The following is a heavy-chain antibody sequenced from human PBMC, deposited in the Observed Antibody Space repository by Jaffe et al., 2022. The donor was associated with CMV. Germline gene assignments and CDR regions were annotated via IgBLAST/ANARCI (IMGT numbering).Heavy chain of an antibody. CDR1: GFTFSSYA. CDR3: AKGARPRLAARPSYGMDV. CDR2: ISGSGGST. J-gene: IGHJ6*02. D-gene: IGHD6-6*01. Sequence: EVQLLESGGGLVQPGGSLRLSCAASGFTFSSYAMSWVRQAPGKGLEWVSAISGSGGSTYYADSVKGRFTISRDNSKNTLYLQMNSLRAEDTAVYYCAKGARPRLAARPSYGMDVWGQGTTVTVSS. V-gene: IGHV3-23*01.